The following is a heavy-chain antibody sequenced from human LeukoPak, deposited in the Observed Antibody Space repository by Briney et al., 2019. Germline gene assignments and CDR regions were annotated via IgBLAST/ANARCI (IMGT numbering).Heavy chain of an antibody. Sequence: SETLSLTCAVYGGSFSGYYWSWIRQPPGKGLEWIGEINHSGSTNYNPSLKSRVTISVDTSKNQFSLKLSSVTAADTAVYYCARSPFRRRGHAFDIWGQGTTVTVSS. D-gene: IGHD3-3*02. CDR3: ARSPFRRRGHAFDI. CDR2: INHSGST. CDR1: GGSFSGYY. V-gene: IGHV4-34*01. J-gene: IGHJ3*02.